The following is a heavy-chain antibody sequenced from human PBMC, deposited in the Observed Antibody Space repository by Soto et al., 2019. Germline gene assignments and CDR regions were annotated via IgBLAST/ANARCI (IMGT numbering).Heavy chain of an antibody. CDR3: AKETAYYYYYYMDV. J-gene: IGHJ6*03. Sequence: PGGSLSLSCAASGFTFSSYAMSWVRQAPGKGLEWVSAISGSGGSTYYADSVKGRFTISRDNSKNTLYLQMNSLRAEDTAVYYCAKETAYYYYYYMDVWGKGTTVTVSS. CDR1: GFTFSSYA. CDR2: ISGSGGST. V-gene: IGHV3-23*01. D-gene: IGHD5-18*01.